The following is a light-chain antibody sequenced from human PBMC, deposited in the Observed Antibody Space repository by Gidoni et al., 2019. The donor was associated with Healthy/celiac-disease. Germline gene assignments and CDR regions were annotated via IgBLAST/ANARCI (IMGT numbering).Light chain of an antibody. CDR3: RTT. V-gene: IGKV1-33*01. CDR2: DAS. CDR1: QDISNY. J-gene: IGKJ4*01. Sequence: QDISNYLNLYQQQPGKAPKLLIYDASNLETVVPSRFSGSGSGTDFTFTISSLQPEDIATYYCRTTFGGGTKVEIK.